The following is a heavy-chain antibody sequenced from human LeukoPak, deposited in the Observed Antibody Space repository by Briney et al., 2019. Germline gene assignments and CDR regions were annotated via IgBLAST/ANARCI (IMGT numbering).Heavy chain of an antibody. D-gene: IGHD6-13*01. CDR3: APGASIAAAGTKGHYFDY. Sequence: PGGSLRLSCAASGFTLSSYSMNWVRQAPGKGLEWVSSISSSSSYIYYADSVKGRFTISRDNAKNSLYLQMNSLRAEDTAVYYCAPGASIAAAGTKGHYFDYWGQGTLVTVSS. CDR2: ISSSSSYI. J-gene: IGHJ4*02. CDR1: GFTLSSYS. V-gene: IGHV3-21*01.